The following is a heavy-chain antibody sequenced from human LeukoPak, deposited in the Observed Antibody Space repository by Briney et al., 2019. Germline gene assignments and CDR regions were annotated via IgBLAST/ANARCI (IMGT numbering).Heavy chain of an antibody. CDR2: IWYDGSNK. CDR1: GFTFSSYG. V-gene: IGHV3-33*01. Sequence: PGGSLRLSCAASGFTFSSYGMHWVHQAPGKGLEWVAVIWYDGSNKYYADSVKGRFTISRDNSKNTLYLQMNSLRAEDTAVYYCARGGGWLFGDYYGMDVWGQGTTVTVSS. CDR3: ARGGGWLFGDYYGMDV. J-gene: IGHJ6*02. D-gene: IGHD3-22*01.